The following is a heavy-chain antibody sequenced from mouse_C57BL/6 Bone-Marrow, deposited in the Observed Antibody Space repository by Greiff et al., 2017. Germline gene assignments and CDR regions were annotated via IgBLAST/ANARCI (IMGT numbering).Heavy chain of an antibody. CDR3: GRSYVAMDY. Sequence: QVHVKQSGAELARPGASVKMSCKASGYTFTSYTMHWVKQRPGQGLEWIGYINPSSGYTKYNQKFKDKATLTADKSSSTAYMQLSSLTSEDSAVYYCGRSYVAMDYWGQGTSVTVSS. D-gene: IGHD6-5*01. CDR1: GYTFTSYT. J-gene: IGHJ4*01. V-gene: IGHV1-4*01. CDR2: INPSSGYT.